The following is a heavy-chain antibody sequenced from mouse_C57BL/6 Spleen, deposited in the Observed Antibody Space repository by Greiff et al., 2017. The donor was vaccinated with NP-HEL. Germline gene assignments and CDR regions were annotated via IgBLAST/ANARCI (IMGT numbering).Heavy chain of an antibody. J-gene: IGHJ4*01. CDR1: GYTFTDYY. CDR3: ARQDYGSSHYAMDY. CDR2: IYPGSGNT. V-gene: IGHV1-76*01. D-gene: IGHD1-1*01. Sequence: QVQLQQSGAELVRPGASVKLSCKASGYTFTDYYITWVKQRPGQGLEWIARIYPGSGNTYYNEKFKGKATLTAETSSSTAYMQLSSLTSEDSAVYFCARQDYGSSHYAMDYWGQGTSVTVSS.